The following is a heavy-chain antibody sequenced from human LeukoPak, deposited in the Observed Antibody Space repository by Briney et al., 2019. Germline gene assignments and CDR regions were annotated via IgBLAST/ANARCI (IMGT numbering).Heavy chain of an antibody. D-gene: IGHD3-22*01. CDR3: SMDSSGYYYTASDY. CDR1: GGSFSGYY. J-gene: IGHJ4*02. V-gene: IGHV4-34*01. CDR2: INHSGST. Sequence: PSETLSLTCAVYGGSFSGYYRSWIRQPPGKRLEWIGEINHSGSTNYNPSLKSRVTISVDTSKNQFSLKLSSVTAADTAVYYCSMDSSGYYYTASDYWGQGTLVTVSS.